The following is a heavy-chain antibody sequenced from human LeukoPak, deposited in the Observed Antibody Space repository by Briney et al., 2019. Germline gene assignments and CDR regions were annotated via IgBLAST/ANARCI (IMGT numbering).Heavy chain of an antibody. CDR1: GGSIRNYY. Sequence: PSETLSLTCTVSGGSIRNYYWSWIRQTPGKGLEWVGDVFSGNLNYNTALKSRLTISVVPSKIQLSLTLSSVTAADTAVYYCARGAYCNTTNFYAPDYPYMDVWGKGTTVTVSS. CDR3: ARGAYCNTTNFYAPDYPYMDV. J-gene: IGHJ6*03. V-gene: IGHV4-59*01. CDR2: VFSGNL. D-gene: IGHD2/OR15-2a*01.